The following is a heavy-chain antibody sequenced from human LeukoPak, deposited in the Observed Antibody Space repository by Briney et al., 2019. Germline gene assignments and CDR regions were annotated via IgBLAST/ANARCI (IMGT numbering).Heavy chain of an antibody. V-gene: IGHV1-24*01. CDR2: FDPEDGET. Sequence: ASVKVSCKASGYTFTSYYMHWVRQAPGKGLEWMGGFDPEDGETIYAQKFQGRVTMTEDTSTDTAYMELSSLRSEDTAVYYCATDEGGSGWYRKVYWGQGTLVTVSS. D-gene: IGHD6-19*01. CDR1: GYTFTSYY. J-gene: IGHJ4*02. CDR3: ATDEGGSGWYRKVY.